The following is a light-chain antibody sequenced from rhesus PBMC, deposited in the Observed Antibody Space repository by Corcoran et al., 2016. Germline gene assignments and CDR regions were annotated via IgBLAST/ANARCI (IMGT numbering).Light chain of an antibody. Sequence: DIQMTQSPSSLSASVGDRVTVTCRASQGINKAFSWYQQKPGEAPLLLICGASSLQPGVSSRFSGTRSGTDYTLTISSLQPEDVSTYYCLQDYSPPLTFGGGTKVEIK. V-gene: IGKV1-94*01. CDR1: QGINKA. CDR2: GAS. CDR3: LQDYSPPLT. J-gene: IGKJ4*01.